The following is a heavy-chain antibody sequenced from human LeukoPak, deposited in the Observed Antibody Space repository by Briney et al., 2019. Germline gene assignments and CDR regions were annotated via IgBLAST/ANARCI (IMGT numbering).Heavy chain of an antibody. CDR3: ARETRSGGSLLRGNWFDP. CDR1: GGSIRGYY. V-gene: IGHV4-4*08. CDR2: IYSSGST. Sequence: SETLSLTCNVSGGSIRGYYWSWIRQPPGKGLEWIGYIYSSGSTNYNPSLKSRVTMSVDTSKNQFSLKLSSVTAADTAVYYCARETRSGGSLLRGNWFDPWGQGTLVTVSS. D-gene: IGHD2-15*01. J-gene: IGHJ5*02.